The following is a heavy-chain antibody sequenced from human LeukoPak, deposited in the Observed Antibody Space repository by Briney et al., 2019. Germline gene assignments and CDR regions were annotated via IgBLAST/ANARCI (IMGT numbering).Heavy chain of an antibody. CDR1: GFTFSDYY. J-gene: IGHJ6*03. V-gene: IGHV3-11*01. CDR3: AGDAFGGAPYYYYYYMDV. Sequence: PGGSLRLSCAASGFTFSDYYMSWIRQAPGKGLEWVSYISSSGSTIYYADSVKGRFTISRDNAKNSLYLQMNSLRAEDTAVYYCAGDAFGGAPYYYYYYMDVWGKGTTVTVSS. D-gene: IGHD3-10*01. CDR2: ISSSGSTI.